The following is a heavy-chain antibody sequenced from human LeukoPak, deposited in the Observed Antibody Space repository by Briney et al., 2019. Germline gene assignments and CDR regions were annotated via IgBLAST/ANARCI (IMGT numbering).Heavy chain of an antibody. Sequence: SETLSLTCTVSGGSISSYYWSWIRQPPGKGLEWIGYIYYSGSTNYNPSLKSRVTISVDTSKTQFSLKLSSVTAADTAVYYCARVTILGGMDVWGQGTTVTVSS. D-gene: IGHD3-3*01. V-gene: IGHV4-59*01. CDR2: IYYSGST. J-gene: IGHJ6*02. CDR3: ARVTILGGMDV. CDR1: GGSISSYY.